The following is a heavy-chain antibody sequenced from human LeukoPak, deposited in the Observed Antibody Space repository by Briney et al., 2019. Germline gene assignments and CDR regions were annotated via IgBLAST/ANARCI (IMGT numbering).Heavy chain of an antibody. CDR1: GFTFSSYS. V-gene: IGHV3-48*04. Sequence: GVLRLSCAASGFTFSSYSMNWVRQAPGKGLEWVSYISSSSSTIYYADSVKGRFTIYRDNAKNSLYLQMNSLRAEDTAVYYCARDRLSGSYSHWGQGTLVTVSS. J-gene: IGHJ4*02. D-gene: IGHD1-26*01. CDR2: ISSSSSTI. CDR3: ARDRLSGSYSH.